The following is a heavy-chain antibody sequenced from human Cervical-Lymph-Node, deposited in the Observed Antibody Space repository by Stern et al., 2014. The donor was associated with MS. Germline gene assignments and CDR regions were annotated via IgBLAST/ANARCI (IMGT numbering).Heavy chain of an antibody. CDR3: VKANWKGYRRCFDP. Sequence: EVQLVESGGALVQPGGSLRLSCAAFGFFFISYDMSWVRQAPGKGLEGVSGISGSGDSTYYADSVKGRFTISRDSSTNTVYLQMHSLRVDDTAVYYCVKANWKGYRRCFDPWGPGTLVTVSS. J-gene: IGHJ5*01. V-gene: IGHV3-23*04. D-gene: IGHD1-1*01. CDR1: GFFFISYD. CDR2: ISGSGDST.